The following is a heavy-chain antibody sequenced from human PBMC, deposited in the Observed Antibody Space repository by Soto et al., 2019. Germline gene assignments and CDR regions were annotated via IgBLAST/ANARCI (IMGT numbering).Heavy chain of an antibody. CDR2: MSCSGGSI. CDR3: AKTFGSNWLLDY. Sequence: EVQLLESGGGLVQPGGSLRLSCAGSGFTFSDYAISWVRQAPGKGLEWVSAMSCSGGSIYYADSVKGRFTISRDNSKNTVYLQMRSLRGEDTAIYYCAKTFGSNWLLDYWGRGNLVTVSS. CDR1: GFTFSDYA. V-gene: IGHV3-23*01. J-gene: IGHJ4*02. D-gene: IGHD6-13*01.